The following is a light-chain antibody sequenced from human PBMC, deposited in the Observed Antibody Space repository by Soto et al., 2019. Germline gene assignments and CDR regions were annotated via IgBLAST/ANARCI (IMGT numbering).Light chain of an antibody. V-gene: IGKV3-20*01. Sequence: EIVLTQSPGTLSLSPGERATLSCRASQTVSSSYLAWYQQKPGQAPRLLIYGAFNRATGIPDRFSGSGSGTDFTLTISRLEPEDFAVYYCQQYAGSPFTFGPGTKVDLK. CDR2: GAF. J-gene: IGKJ3*01. CDR1: QTVSSSY. CDR3: QQYAGSPFT.